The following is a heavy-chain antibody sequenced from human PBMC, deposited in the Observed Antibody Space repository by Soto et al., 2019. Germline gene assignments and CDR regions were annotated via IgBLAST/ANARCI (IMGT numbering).Heavy chain of an antibody. V-gene: IGHV6-1*01. CDR1: GDSVSSNSAA. CDR2: TYYRSKWYN. D-gene: IGHD3-3*01. CDR3: AREGSYYDFWSGYPPRWFDP. J-gene: IGHJ5*02. Sequence: SQTLSLTCAISGDSVSSNSAAWNWIRQSPSRGLEWLGRTYYRSKWYNDYAVSVKSRITINPDTSKNQFSLQLNSVTPEDTAVYYCAREGSYYDFWSGYPPRWFDPWGQGTLVTVS.